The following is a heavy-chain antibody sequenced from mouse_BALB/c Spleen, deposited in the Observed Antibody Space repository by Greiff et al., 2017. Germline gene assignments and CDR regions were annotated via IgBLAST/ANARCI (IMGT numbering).Heavy chain of an antibody. J-gene: IGHJ4*01. CDR3: ASVITSGAMDY. CDR1: GFTFSSYG. CDR2: INSNGGST. D-gene: IGHD1-2*01. V-gene: IGHV5-6-3*01. Sequence: EVKLVESGGGLVQPGGSLKLSCAASGFTFSSYGMSWVRQTPDKRLELVATINSNGGSTYYPDSVKGRFTISRDNAKNTLYLQMSSLKSEDTAMYYCASVITSGAMDYWGQGTSVTVSS.